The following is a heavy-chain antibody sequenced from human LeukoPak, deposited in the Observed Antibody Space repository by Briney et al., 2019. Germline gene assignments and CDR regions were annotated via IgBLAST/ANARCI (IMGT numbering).Heavy chain of an antibody. CDR2: INHSGST. V-gene: IGHV4-34*01. D-gene: IGHD4-11*01. CDR1: GGSFSGYY. CDR3: ARGRYKLLTSNSYYFDY. Sequence: SETLSLTCAVYGGSFSGYYWSWIRQPPGKWLEWIGEINHSGSTNYNPSLKSRVTISVDTSKNQFSLKLSSVTAADTAVYYCARGRYKLLTSNSYYFDYWGQGTLVTVSS. J-gene: IGHJ4*02.